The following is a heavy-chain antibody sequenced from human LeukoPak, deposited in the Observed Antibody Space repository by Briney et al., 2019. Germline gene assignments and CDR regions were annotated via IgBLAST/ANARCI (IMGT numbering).Heavy chain of an antibody. CDR1: GFTVSSNY. V-gene: IGHV3-66*01. J-gene: IGHJ4*02. CDR2: IYSDGST. D-gene: IGHD3-10*01. Sequence: GGSLRLSCAASGFTVSSNYMSWVRQAPGKRLEWVSVIYSDGSTYYADSVKGRFTISRDNSKNTLYLQMNSLRAEDTAAYYCARVSSGSSIDYWGQGTLVTVSS. CDR3: ARVSSGSSIDY.